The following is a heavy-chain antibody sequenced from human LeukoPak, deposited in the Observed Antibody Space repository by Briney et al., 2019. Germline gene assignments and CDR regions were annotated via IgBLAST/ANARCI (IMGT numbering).Heavy chain of an antibody. V-gene: IGHV3-23*01. CDR2: ISGSGDST. CDR1: GFTFSSYA. Sequence: PGGSLRLSCAASGFTFSSYAMSWVRQSPGKGLEWVSAISGSGDSTYYADSVKGRFTISRDSSKNTPYLQMNSLRAEDTALYYCAKTMWYESSGDWPALYFDYW. CDR3: AKTMWYESSGDWPALYFDY. J-gene: IGHJ4*01. D-gene: IGHD3-22*01.